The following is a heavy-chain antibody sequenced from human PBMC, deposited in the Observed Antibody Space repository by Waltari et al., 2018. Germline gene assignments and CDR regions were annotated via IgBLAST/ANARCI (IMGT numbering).Heavy chain of an antibody. V-gene: IGHV4-39*01. CDR2: VSHRGST. CDR1: DGSISSNPYY. J-gene: IGHJ4*02. Sequence: QLQLQESGPGLVKPSETMSLTCSDSDGSISSNPYYWGWIRRPPGKGREWLGSVSHRGSTYVASSVKIRVTIWVDTSRNQLSLKVNSVAAADTAVYYCARHLRGYSYGIFDSWGQGILVTVSS. CDR3: ARHLRGYSYGIFDS. D-gene: IGHD5-18*01.